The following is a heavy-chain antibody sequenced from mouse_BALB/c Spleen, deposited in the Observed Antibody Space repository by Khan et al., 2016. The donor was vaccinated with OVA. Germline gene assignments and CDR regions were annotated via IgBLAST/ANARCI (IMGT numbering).Heavy chain of an antibody. CDR2: ISYSGRT. D-gene: IGHD1-1*01. CDR1: GYSITSDYA. V-gene: IGHV3-2*02. CDR3: GRARLISTVVADSFDY. J-gene: IGHJ2*01. Sequence: EVQLQESGPGLVKPSQSLSLTCTVTGYSITSDYAWNWIRQFPGNKLEWMGYISYSGRTSYNPSLKSRISITRDTSKNQFFLQLNSVNAEDTATYYCGRARLISTVVADSFDYWGQGTTLTVSS.